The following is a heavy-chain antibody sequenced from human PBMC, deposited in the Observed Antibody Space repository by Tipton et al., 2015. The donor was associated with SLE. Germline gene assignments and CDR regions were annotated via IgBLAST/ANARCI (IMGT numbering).Heavy chain of an antibody. CDR3: GRLHREGGGPLGL. D-gene: IGHD1-14*01. CDR1: GGSFSGYY. CDR2: INYSGST. Sequence: GLVKPSETLSLTCAVYGGSFSGYYWSWIRQPPGKGLEWIGEINYSGSTNYNPSLKSRVTISDDTSKNQFSLKLSSVTAADTAVYFRGRLHREGGGPLGLRGQGTLVTVSS. V-gene: IGHV4-34*01. J-gene: IGHJ4*02.